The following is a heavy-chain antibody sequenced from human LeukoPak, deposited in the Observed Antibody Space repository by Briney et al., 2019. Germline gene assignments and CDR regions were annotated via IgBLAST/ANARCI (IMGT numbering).Heavy chain of an antibody. CDR3: ARDLLNYGSAYYDVGIFDS. J-gene: IGHJ4*02. V-gene: IGHV3-30*04. D-gene: IGHD3-10*01. CDR2: ISKDGRKN. Sequence: GGSLRLSCEASGFSFSTSGVHWVRQAPGKGLEWMAVISKDGRKNHYADSVKGRFTISIDNSKSTLFLQMNSLRPEDTAIYYCARDLLNYGSAYYDVGIFDSWGQGTLVTVSS. CDR1: GFSFSTSG.